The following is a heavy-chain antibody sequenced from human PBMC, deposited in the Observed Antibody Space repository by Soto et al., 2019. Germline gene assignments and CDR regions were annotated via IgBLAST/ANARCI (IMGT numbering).Heavy chain of an antibody. D-gene: IGHD6-6*01. V-gene: IGHV3-23*01. J-gene: IGHJ5*02. CDR1: GFTFSSYA. Sequence: PGGTLRLSCAASGFTFSSYAMSWVRQAPGKGLEWVSAISGSGGSTYYADSVKGRVTISRDNSKNTLYLQMNSLRAEDTAVYYCAKGLRQLRWTYNWFDPWGQGTLVTVSS. CDR2: ISGSGGST. CDR3: AKGLRQLRWTYNWFDP.